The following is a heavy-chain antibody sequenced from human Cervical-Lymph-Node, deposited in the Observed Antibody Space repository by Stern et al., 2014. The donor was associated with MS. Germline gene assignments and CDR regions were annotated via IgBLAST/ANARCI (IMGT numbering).Heavy chain of an antibody. D-gene: IGHD3-10*01. CDR1: GFSLSNARMG. Sequence: QITLKESGPVLVKPTETLMLTCTVSGFSLSNARMGVSWIRQPPGKALEWLAQIFSNGEKAYSTSLKSRLTISKDTSKSQVVLTMTNMDPVDTATYFCARILYDGAYRGDYWGQGTLVTVSS. CDR3: ARILYDGAYRGDY. V-gene: IGHV2-26*01. CDR2: IFSNGEK. J-gene: IGHJ4*02.